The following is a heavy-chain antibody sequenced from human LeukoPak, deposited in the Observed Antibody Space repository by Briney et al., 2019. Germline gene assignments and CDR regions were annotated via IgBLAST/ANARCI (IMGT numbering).Heavy chain of an antibody. V-gene: IGHV3-7*01. Sequence: ETLSLTCAVYGGSFSGYYWSWIRQPPGKGLEWVANIKQDGSEKYYVDSVKGRFTISRDNAKNSLYLQMNSLRAEDTAVYYCARVEALRYFDWLSPPFYYYYYYMDVWGKGTTVTISS. J-gene: IGHJ6*03. CDR1: GGSFSGYY. CDR3: ARVEALRYFDWLSPPFYYYYYYMDV. CDR2: IKQDGSEK. D-gene: IGHD3-9*01.